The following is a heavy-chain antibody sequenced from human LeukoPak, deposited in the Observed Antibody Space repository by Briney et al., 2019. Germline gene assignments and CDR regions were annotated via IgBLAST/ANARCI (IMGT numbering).Heavy chain of an antibody. CDR3: ARDYYDSRGEAFDI. V-gene: IGHV4-39*07. Sequence: SQTLSLTCTVSDGSISGTNYYWGWFRQPPGKGPEWIGNIYYSGTVYYNPSLKSRATISLDTSKNQFSLKLNSVTAADTAVYYCARDYYDSRGEAFDIWGQGTMVTVSS. D-gene: IGHD3-22*01. J-gene: IGHJ3*02. CDR2: IYYSGTV. CDR1: DGSISGTNYY.